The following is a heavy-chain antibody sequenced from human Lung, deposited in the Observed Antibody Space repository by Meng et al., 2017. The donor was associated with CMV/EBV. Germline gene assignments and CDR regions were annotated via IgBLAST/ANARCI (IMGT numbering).Heavy chain of an antibody. D-gene: IGHD3-10*01. CDR2: IRSKTYGGTT. J-gene: IGHJ3*02. CDR3: ATTMVRGLGAFDI. V-gene: IGHV3-49*04. CDR1: GFTFGDYA. Sequence: GESLKISCTTSGFTFGDYAMNWVRQAPGKGLEWVGFIRSKTYGGTTDYAASVRGRFTISRDDSKSIAYLQMNGLRAEDTAVYYCATTMVRGLGAFDIWGQGTMVTVSS.